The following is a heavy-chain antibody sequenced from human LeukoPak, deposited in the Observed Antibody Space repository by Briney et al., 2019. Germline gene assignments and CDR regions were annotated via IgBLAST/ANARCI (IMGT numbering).Heavy chain of an antibody. D-gene: IGHD4-23*01. CDR2: INHSGST. Sequence: SETLSLTCAVYGGSFSGYDWSWIRQPPGKGLEWIGEINHSGSTNYNPSLKSRVTISVDTSKNQFSLKLSSLTAADTAVYYCARGEDYGGKGRWFDPWGQGTLVAVSS. J-gene: IGHJ5*02. CDR3: ARGEDYGGKGRWFDP. CDR1: GGSFSGYD. V-gene: IGHV4-34*01.